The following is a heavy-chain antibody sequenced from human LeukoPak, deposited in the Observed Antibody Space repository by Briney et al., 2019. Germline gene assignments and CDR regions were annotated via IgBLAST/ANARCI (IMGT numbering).Heavy chain of an antibody. D-gene: IGHD6-19*01. V-gene: IGHV3-48*03. Sequence: PGGSPRLSCAVSGFPFSIYEMNCVRQAPGKGLEWVSNIGSSGTIRYYADSVKGRFSISRDNAKNSLYLQMNSLRVEDTGVYYCALLAVASDLDYRGQGALVTDSS. CDR1: GFPFSIYE. CDR2: IGSSGTIR. J-gene: IGHJ4*02. CDR3: ALLAVASDLDY.